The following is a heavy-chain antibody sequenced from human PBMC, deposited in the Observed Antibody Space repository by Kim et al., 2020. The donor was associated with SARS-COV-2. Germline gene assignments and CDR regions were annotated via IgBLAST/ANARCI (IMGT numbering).Heavy chain of an antibody. Sequence: TYYNPSLKTRVTIFADTSKNQFSLKLSSVAAPDTAVYYCARHILTNNWFDPWGQGALVTVSS. CDR2: T. J-gene: IGHJ5*02. V-gene: IGHV4-39*01. D-gene: IGHD3-9*01. CDR3: ARHILTNNWFDP.